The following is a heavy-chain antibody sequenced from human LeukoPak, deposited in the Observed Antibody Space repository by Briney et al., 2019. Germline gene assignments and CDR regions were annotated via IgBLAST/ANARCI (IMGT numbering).Heavy chain of an antibody. J-gene: IGHJ4*02. Sequence: GESLKISCXGSGYSFTSYWIGWVRQMPGKGLEWMGIIYPGDSDTRYSPSFQGQVTISADKSISTAYLQWSSLKASDTAMYYCARFGVYCSSTSCRALFDYWGQGTLVTVSS. D-gene: IGHD2-2*01. CDR1: GYSFTSYW. CDR2: IYPGDSDT. V-gene: IGHV5-51*01. CDR3: ARFGVYCSSTSCRALFDY.